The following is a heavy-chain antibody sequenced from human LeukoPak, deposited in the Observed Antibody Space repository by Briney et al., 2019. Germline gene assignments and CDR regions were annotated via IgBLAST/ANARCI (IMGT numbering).Heavy chain of an antibody. CDR2: INHSGST. J-gene: IGHJ6*02. CDR3: ASVIMVATSQYYYYYYGMDV. Sequence: SETLSLTCAVYGGSFSGYYWSWIRQPPGKGLEWIGEINHSGSTNYNPSLKSRVTISVDTSKNQFSLKLSSVTAADTAVYYCASVIMVATSQYYYYYYGMDVWGQGTTVTVSS. D-gene: IGHD5-12*01. CDR1: GGSFSGYY. V-gene: IGHV4-34*01.